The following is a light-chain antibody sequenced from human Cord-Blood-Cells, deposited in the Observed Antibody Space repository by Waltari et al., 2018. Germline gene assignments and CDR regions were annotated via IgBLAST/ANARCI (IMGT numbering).Light chain of an antibody. CDR2: GAS. V-gene: IGKV3-20*01. CDR1: QSVSSSY. Sequence: EIVLTQSPGTLSLSPGARATLSCRASQSVSSSYLAWYQQKPGQAPRLLIYGASSRATGIPDRVSGSRSETDFTLTISRLEPEDFAGYYCQQYGSSFTFGPGTKVDIK. J-gene: IGKJ3*01. CDR3: QQYGSSFT.